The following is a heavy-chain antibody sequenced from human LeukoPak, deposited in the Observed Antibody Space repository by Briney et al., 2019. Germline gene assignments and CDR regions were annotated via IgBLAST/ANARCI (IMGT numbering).Heavy chain of an antibody. J-gene: IGHJ3*02. Sequence: SETLSLTCTVSGGSISSYYWSWIRQPAGKGLEWIGRIYTSGSTNYNPSLKSRVTMSVDTSKNQFSLKLSSVTAADTAVYYCARDLEAAAGNTFDIWGQGTMVTVSS. CDR3: ARDLEAAAGNTFDI. CDR1: GGSISSYY. V-gene: IGHV4-4*07. CDR2: IYTSGST. D-gene: IGHD6-13*01.